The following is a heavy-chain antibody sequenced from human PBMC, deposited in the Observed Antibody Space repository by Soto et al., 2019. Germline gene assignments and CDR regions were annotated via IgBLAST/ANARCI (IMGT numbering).Heavy chain of an antibody. Sequence: QVQLVESGGGVVQPGRSLRLSCAASGFTFSSYGMHWVRQAPGKGLEWVAVISYDGSNKYYADSVKGRFTISRDNSKNTLYLQMNSLRAEDTAVYYCAKIIYGDYPDYRGQGTLVTDSS. CDR2: ISYDGSNK. J-gene: IGHJ4*02. CDR3: AKIIYGDYPDY. V-gene: IGHV3-30*18. D-gene: IGHD4-17*01. CDR1: GFTFSSYG.